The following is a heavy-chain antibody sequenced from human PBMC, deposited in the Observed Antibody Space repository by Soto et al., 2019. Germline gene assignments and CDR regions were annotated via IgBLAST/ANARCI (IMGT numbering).Heavy chain of an antibody. Sequence: XXLTCTVSGGSISSSSYYWGWIRQPPGKGLEWIGSIYYSGSTYYNPSLKSRVTISVDTSKNQFSLKLSSVTAADTAVYKXXXXXXXXXXSDPXEDAXDIWGXGTMVTVSS. D-gene: IGHD3-10*01. V-gene: IGHV4-39*01. CDR1: GGSISSSSYY. J-gene: IGHJ3*02. CDR2: IYYSGST. CDR3: XXXXXXXXXSDPXEDAXDI.